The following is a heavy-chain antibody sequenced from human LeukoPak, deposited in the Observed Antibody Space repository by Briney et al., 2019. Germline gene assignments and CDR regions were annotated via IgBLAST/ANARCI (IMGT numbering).Heavy chain of an antibody. D-gene: IGHD2-15*01. Sequence: GGSLRLSCAASGFTFSSYGVHWVRQAPGKGLEWVAFIRYDGSNKYYADSVKGRFTISRDNSKNTLYLQMNSLRAEDTAVYYCAKEGSSGGRHYFDYWGQGTLVTVSS. V-gene: IGHV3-30*02. CDR2: IRYDGSNK. J-gene: IGHJ4*02. CDR1: GFTFSSYG. CDR3: AKEGSSGGRHYFDY.